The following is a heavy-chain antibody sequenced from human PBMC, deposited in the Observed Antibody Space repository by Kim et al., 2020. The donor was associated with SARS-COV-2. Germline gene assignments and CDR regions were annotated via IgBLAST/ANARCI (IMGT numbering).Heavy chain of an antibody. Sequence: DSVKGRFTISRDNAKNSLYLQMNRLRAEDTAVYYCATPTHRDSSGWYGDYWGQGTLVTVSS. V-gene: IGHV3-48*03. D-gene: IGHD6-19*01. J-gene: IGHJ4*02. CDR3: ATPTHRDSSGWYGDY.